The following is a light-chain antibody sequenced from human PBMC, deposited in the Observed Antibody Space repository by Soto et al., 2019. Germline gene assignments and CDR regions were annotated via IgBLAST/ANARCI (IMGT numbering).Light chain of an antibody. J-gene: IGLJ2*01. Sequence: QSVLTQPASVSGSPGQSITISCTGSSSDVGGYNYVSWYQQHPGKAPKLMIYEVNDRPSGVSNRFSGSKSGNTASLTISGLQAEDEADYYCSSYTSSGVVFGGGTKVTVL. CDR2: EVN. CDR1: SSDVGGYNY. V-gene: IGLV2-14*01. CDR3: SSYTSSGVV.